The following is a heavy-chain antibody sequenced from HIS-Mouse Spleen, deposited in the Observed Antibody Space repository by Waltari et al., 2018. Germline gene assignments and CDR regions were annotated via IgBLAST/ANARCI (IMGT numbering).Heavy chain of an antibody. CDR3: AREIPYSSSWYDWYFDL. CDR2: IYYSGSN. J-gene: IGHJ2*01. V-gene: IGHV4-39*07. Sequence: QLQLQESGPGLVKPSETLSLTCTVSGGSISSSSYYWGWIRQPPGKGLEWIGSIYYSGSNYYNPALKSRVTISVDTSKNQVSLKLSSVTAADTAVYYCAREIPYSSSWYDWYFDLWGRGTLVTVSS. D-gene: IGHD6-13*01. CDR1: GGSISSSSYY.